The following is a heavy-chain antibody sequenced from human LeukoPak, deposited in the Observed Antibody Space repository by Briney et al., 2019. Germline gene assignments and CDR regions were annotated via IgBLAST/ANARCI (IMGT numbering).Heavy chain of an antibody. CDR2: IYYSGST. V-gene: IGHV4-39*02. J-gene: IGHJ5*02. Sequence: PSETLSLTCDVSGDSISSSYWWTWVRQPPGKGLEWIGSIYYSGSTYYNPSLKSRVTISVDTSKNQFSLKLSSVTAADTAVYYCARDRGYYGSGRSNNWFDPWGQGTLVTVSS. CDR1: GDSISSSYW. D-gene: IGHD3-10*01. CDR3: ARDRGYYGSGRSNNWFDP.